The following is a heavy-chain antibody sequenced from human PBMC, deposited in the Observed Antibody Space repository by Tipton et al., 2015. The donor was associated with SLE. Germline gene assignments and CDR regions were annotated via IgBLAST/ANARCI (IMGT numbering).Heavy chain of an antibody. D-gene: IGHD3-9*01. CDR2: IYYSGST. V-gene: IGHV4-59*01. CDR1: GGSISSYY. CDR3: ARLDFDIPRGMDV. Sequence: PGLVKPSETLSPTCTVPGGSISSYYWSWIRQPPGKGLEWIGCIYYSGSTNYNPSLKSRVTISVDTSKNQFSLKLSSVTAADTAVYYCARLDFDIPRGMDVWGQGTAVTVSS. J-gene: IGHJ6*02.